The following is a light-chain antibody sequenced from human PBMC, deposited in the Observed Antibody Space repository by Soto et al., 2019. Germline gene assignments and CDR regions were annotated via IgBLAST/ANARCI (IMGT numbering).Light chain of an antibody. CDR3: QKYDRDPFT. CDR2: AAS. J-gene: IGKJ3*01. Sequence: IQMTQSPASLSVSLGDRVTITCRASQDIRNYLAWYQQKPGKVPKLLIYAASTLQSGVPPRFSGSGSGTDFTLTINSLPPEDIATYYCQKYDRDPFTFGPGTKVDIK. CDR1: QDIRNY. V-gene: IGKV1-27*01.